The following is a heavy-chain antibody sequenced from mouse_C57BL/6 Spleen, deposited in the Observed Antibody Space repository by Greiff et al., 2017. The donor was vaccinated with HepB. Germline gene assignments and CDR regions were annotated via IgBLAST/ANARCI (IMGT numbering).Heavy chain of an antibody. J-gene: IGHJ4*01. V-gene: IGHV5-17*01. CDR3: ARRITTRVYAMDY. Sequence: EVQRVESGGGLVKPGGSLKLSCAASGFTFSDYGMHWVRQAPEKGLEWVAYISSGSSTIYYADTVKGRFTISRDNAKNTLFLQMTSLRSEDTAMYYCARRITTRVYAMDYWGQGTSVTVSS. CDR1: GFTFSDYG. CDR2: ISSGSSTI. D-gene: IGHD1-1*01.